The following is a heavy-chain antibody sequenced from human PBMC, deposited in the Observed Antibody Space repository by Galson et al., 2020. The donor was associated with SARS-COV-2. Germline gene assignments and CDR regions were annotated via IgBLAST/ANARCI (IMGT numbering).Heavy chain of an antibody. CDR3: AREEVVRVVRLYYFEY. CDR1: GYTFSSYG. Sequence: ASVKVSYTASGYTFSSYGVTWLRQAPGQGLEWMGWLSGYNGDTDYAQNLQGRVSMTTAAATSTAYMELRSLRSDDTAVYYCAREEVVRVVRLYYFEYWGQGTLVTVSS. J-gene: IGHJ4*02. D-gene: IGHD3-10*01. V-gene: IGHV1-18*01. CDR2: LSGYNGDT.